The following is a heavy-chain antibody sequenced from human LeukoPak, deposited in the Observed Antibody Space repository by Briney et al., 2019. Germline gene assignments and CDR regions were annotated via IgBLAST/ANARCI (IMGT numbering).Heavy chain of an antibody. CDR1: GFSFGTYD. Sequence: GGSLRLSCVASGFSFGTYDMNWVRQAPGKGLEWVSYLSSTGGTRYYANSVKGRFTISRDDAKNSLYLQISSLRAEDTAVYYCARAARPKLRFLDFDYWGQGTLLTVSS. J-gene: IGHJ4*02. D-gene: IGHD3-3*01. CDR2: LSSTGGTR. CDR3: ARAARPKLRFLDFDY. V-gene: IGHV3-48*01.